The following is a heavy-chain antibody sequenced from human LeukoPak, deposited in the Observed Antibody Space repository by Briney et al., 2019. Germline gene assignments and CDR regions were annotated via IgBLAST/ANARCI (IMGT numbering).Heavy chain of an antibody. CDR2: IFYSGST. CDR3: ARAVDPVTAFDY. V-gene: IGHV4-39*07. J-gene: IGHJ4*02. CDR1: GGSISTSNYY. Sequence: PSETLSLTCTVSGGSISTSNYYWGWIRQPPGKGLEWIGNIFYSGSTYYNPSLKSRVTISVDTSKNQFSLKLSSVTAADTAVYYCARAVDPVTAFDYWGQGTLVTVSS. D-gene: IGHD2-21*02.